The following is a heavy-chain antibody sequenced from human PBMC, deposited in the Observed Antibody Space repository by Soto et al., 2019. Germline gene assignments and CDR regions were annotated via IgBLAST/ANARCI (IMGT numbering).Heavy chain of an antibody. CDR2: ISGSGGST. J-gene: IGHJ4*02. CDR3: ASVLLWFGELLYFNSFDY. CDR1: GFTFSSYA. D-gene: IGHD3-10*01. Sequence: EVQLLESGGGLVQPGGSLRLSCAAAGFTFSSYAMIWFRQAPGKGLEWVSAISGSGGSTYYADSGKGRFTIARDNSKNTLYLQMNSLRAEDTSVYYCASVLLWFGELLYFNSFDYWGQGTLVTVSS. V-gene: IGHV3-23*01.